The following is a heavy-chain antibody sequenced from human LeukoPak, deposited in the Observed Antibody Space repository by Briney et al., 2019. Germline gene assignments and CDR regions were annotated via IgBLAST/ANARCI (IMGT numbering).Heavy chain of an antibody. CDR3: ARRNSSGSGSYCFDY. CDR2: INHSGST. CDR1: GGSLSGYY. D-gene: IGHD3-10*01. V-gene: IGHV4-34*01. Sequence: RPSETLSLTCAVYGGSLSGYYWSWIRQPPGNRLEWIGEINHSGSTNYNPSLKSRVTISVDTSKNQFSLKLSSVTAADTAVYYCARRNSSGSGSYCFDYWGQGTLVTVSS. J-gene: IGHJ4*02.